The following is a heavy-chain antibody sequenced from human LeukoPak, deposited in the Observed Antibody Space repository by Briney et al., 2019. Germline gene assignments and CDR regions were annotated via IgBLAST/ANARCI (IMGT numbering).Heavy chain of an antibody. Sequence: SETLSLTRAVYGGSFSGYYWSWIRQPPGKGLEWIGEINHSGSTNYNPSLKSRVTISVDTSKNQFSLKLSSVTAADTAVYYCARGHVAAAGTGDWFDPWGQGTLVTVSS. J-gene: IGHJ5*02. D-gene: IGHD6-13*01. CDR3: ARGHVAAAGTGDWFDP. V-gene: IGHV4-34*01. CDR2: INHSGST. CDR1: GGSFSGYY.